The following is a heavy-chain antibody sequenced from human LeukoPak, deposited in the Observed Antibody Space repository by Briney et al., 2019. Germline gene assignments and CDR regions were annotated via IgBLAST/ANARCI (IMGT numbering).Heavy chain of an antibody. CDR2: IRGRSNDR. V-gene: IGHV3-21*05. Sequence: GGSLTLSCEAAGFIFSSFSMNWVRQAPGKGLEWIAYIRGRSNDRSYADSAKGRFTISRDDAKNPLFLQMGSLRTEDTAVYYCVRDHYWAFDSWGQGTLVTVSS. CDR1: GFIFSSFS. D-gene: IGHD2-8*02. J-gene: IGHJ4*02. CDR3: VRDHYWAFDS.